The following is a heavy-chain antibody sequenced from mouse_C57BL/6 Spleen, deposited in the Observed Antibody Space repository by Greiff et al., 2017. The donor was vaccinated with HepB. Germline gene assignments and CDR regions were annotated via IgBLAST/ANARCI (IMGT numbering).Heavy chain of an antibody. J-gene: IGHJ2*01. D-gene: IGHD1-2*01. V-gene: IGHV1-82*01. CDR3: ARRLEN. CDR1: GYAFSSSW. Sequence: QVQLQQSGPELVKPGASVKISCKASGYAFSSSWMNWVKQRPGKGLEWIGRIYPGDGDINYNGKFKGKATLTEDKTCSTAYMQLSSLTSEDSAVYYCARRLENWGQDTTLTVSS. CDR2: IYPGDGDI.